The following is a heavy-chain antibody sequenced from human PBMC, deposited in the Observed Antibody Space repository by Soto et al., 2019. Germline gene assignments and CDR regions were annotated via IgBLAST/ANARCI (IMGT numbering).Heavy chain of an antibody. V-gene: IGHV3-49*04. J-gene: IGHJ3*02. CDR2: IRSKAYGGTT. CDR1: GFTFGDYA. CDR3: KYSGYVSCCDAFDI. D-gene: IGHD5-12*01. Sequence: GGSLRLSCTASGFTFGDYAMSWVRQAPGKGLEWVGFIRSKAYGGTTEYAASVKGRFTISRDDSKSIAYLQMNSLKTEDTAVYYCKYSGYVSCCDAFDIWGQGTMVTVSS.